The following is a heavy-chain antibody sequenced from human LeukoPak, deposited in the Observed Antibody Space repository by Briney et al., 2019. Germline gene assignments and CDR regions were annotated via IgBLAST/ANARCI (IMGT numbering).Heavy chain of an antibody. CDR2: INHSGST. Sequence: SETLSLTCAVYGGSFSGYYWSWIRQPPGKGLEWIGEINHSGSTNYNPSLKSRVTISVDTSKNQFSLKLSSVTAADTAVYCCARQDIVVVPAALYYYGMDVWGQGTTVTVSS. D-gene: IGHD2-2*01. J-gene: IGHJ6*02. CDR3: ARQDIVVVPAALYYYGMDV. CDR1: GGSFSGYY. V-gene: IGHV4-34*01.